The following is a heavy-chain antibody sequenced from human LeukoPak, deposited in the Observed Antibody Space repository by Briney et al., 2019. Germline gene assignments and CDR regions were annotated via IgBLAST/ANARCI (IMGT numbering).Heavy chain of an antibody. D-gene: IGHD4-17*01. J-gene: IGHJ6*02. CDR1: GGSISSYD. Sequence: PSETLSLTCTVSGGSISSYDWSWIRQPAGKGLEWIGRICTSGSTNYNPSLKSRVTMSVDTSKNQFSLRLSSVTAADTAVYYCAKASVTTSKGYYYYGMDVWGQGTTVTVSS. V-gene: IGHV4-4*07. CDR2: ICTSGST. CDR3: AKASVTTSKGYYYYGMDV.